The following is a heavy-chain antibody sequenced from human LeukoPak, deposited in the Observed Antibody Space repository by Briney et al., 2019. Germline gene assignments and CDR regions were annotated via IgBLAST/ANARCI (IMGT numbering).Heavy chain of an antibody. CDR3: ARDRDRGAAAGCDY. CDR1: GFTFSSYE. V-gene: IGHV3-48*03. D-gene: IGHD6-13*01. J-gene: IGHJ4*02. CDR2: ISGSGSTI. Sequence: GGSLRLSCAASGFTFSSYEMNWVRQAPGKGLEWVSYISGSGSTIYYADSVKGRFTISRDNAKNSLYLQMNSLRAEDTAVYYCARDRDRGAAAGCDYWGQGTLVTVSS.